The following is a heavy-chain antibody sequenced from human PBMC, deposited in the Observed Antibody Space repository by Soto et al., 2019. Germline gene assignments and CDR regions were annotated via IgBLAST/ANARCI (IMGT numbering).Heavy chain of an antibody. D-gene: IGHD6-19*01. V-gene: IGHV1-69*06. Sequence: SVKVSCKASGGTFSSYAISWVRQAPGQGLEWMGGIIPIFGTANYAQKFQGRVTITADKSTSTAYMELSSLRSEDTAVYYCASFAVAEPYYLDYWGQGTLVTVSS. J-gene: IGHJ4*02. CDR2: IIPIFGTA. CDR3: ASFAVAEPYYLDY. CDR1: GGTFSSYA.